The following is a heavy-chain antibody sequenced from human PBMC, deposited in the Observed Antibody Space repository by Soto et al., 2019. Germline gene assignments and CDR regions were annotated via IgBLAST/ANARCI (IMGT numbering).Heavy chain of an antibody. J-gene: IGHJ1*01. D-gene: IGHD2-15*01. CDR3: ATFSATLEIFQH. V-gene: IGHV4-31*03. CDR2: IYYSGTT. Sequence: SETLSLTCTVSGGSISSGGYYWSWIRQHPGKGLEWIGYIYYSGTTYYNPSLKSRTTISVDTSKNQFSLKLSSVTAADTAVYYCATFSATLEIFQHWGQGTLVTVSS. CDR1: GGSISSGGYY.